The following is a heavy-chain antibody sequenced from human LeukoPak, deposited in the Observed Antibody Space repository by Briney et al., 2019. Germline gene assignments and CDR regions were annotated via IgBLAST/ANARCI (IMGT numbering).Heavy chain of an antibody. D-gene: IGHD3-22*01. Sequence: GGSLRLSCAASGFIFSSYGMRWVRQAPGKGLEWVSGINWNGGSTGYADSVKGRFTISRDDAKNSLYLQMNSLRAEDTALYYCARVPYYYDISGSQLDYWGQGTLVTVSS. CDR3: ARVPYYYDISGSQLDY. V-gene: IGHV3-20*04. CDR2: INWNGGST. CDR1: GFIFSSYG. J-gene: IGHJ4*02.